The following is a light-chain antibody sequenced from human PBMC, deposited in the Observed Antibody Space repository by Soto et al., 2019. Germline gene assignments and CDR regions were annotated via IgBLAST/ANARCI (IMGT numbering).Light chain of an antibody. Sequence: QSVLTQPASVSGSPGQSITLSCTGTSSDVGDYNFVSWYQHHPGKAPKLIIYGVINRPSGVSNRFSGSKSGNTASLTISGLQAEDEADYYCSSYTSSTTRLMFGGGTKLTVL. V-gene: IGLV2-14*03. J-gene: IGLJ3*02. CDR2: GVI. CDR3: SSYTSSTTRLM. CDR1: SSDVGDYNF.